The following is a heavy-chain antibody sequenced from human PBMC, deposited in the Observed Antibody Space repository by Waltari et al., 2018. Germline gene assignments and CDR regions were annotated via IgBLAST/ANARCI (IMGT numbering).Heavy chain of an antibody. J-gene: IGHJ4*02. D-gene: IGHD4-17*01. CDR1: GYTFTSYY. V-gene: IGHV1-46*01. CDR3: ARDRVKGDYQPPFDY. Sequence: QVQLVQSGAEVKKPGASVKVSCKASGYTFTSYYMHWVRPATGQGLEWMGITNPSGGSTSYAQKFQGRVTMTRDTSTSTVYMELSSLRSEDTAVYYCARDRVKGDYQPPFDYWGQGTLVTVSS. CDR2: TNPSGGST.